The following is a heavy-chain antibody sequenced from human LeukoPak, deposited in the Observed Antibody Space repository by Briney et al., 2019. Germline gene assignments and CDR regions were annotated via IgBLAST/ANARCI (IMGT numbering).Heavy chain of an antibody. J-gene: IGHJ4*02. CDR1: GDTLTELS. D-gene: IGHD1-1*01. CDR3: ATDQRYNNNRQNDY. Sequence: GASVKVSCKVSGDTLTELSMHWVRHAPGKGLEWMGGFDPEDGESIYAQKFQGRVTMTEDTSTDTAYMGLSSLRSEDTAVYYCATDQRYNNNRQNDYWGQGTLVTVSS. V-gene: IGHV1-24*01. CDR2: FDPEDGES.